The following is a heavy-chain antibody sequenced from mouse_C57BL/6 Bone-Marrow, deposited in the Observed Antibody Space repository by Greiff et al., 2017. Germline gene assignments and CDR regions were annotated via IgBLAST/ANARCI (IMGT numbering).Heavy chain of an antibody. Sequence: QVHVKQSGPELVKPGASVKLSCKASGYTFTSYDINWVKQRPGQGLEWIGWIYPRDGSTKYNEKFKGKATLTVDTSSSTAYMELHSLTSEDSAVYFCARVGFDGSSGDWYFDVWGTGTTVTVSS. D-gene: IGHD1-1*01. J-gene: IGHJ1*03. CDR1: GYTFTSYD. CDR3: ARVGFDGSSGDWYFDV. CDR2: IYPRDGST. V-gene: IGHV1-85*01.